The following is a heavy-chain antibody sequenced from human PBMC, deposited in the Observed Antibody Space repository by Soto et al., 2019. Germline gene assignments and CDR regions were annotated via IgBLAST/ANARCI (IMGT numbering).Heavy chain of an antibody. Sequence: GGSQRLSCAASGFTFNNYAMSWVRQAPGKGLEWVSAISGSGGGTYSADSVKGRFTISRDNSKNTQYLQMNSLRAEDTAVYYCAKGSGGSRPYYFDYWGQGILVTVST. CDR3: AKGSGGSRPYYFDY. CDR1: GFTFNNYA. J-gene: IGHJ4*02. D-gene: IGHD5-12*01. CDR2: ISGSGGGT. V-gene: IGHV3-23*01.